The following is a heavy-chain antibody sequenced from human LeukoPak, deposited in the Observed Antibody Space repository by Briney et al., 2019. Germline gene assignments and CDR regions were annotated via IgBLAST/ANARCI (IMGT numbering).Heavy chain of an antibody. D-gene: IGHD4-11*01. CDR1: GYTFTSYD. CDR2: MNPNSGNT. J-gene: IGHJ4*02. CDR3: ARVLFNYSNFDFDY. Sequence: ASVKVSCKASGYTFTSYDINWVRQATGQGLEWMGWMNPNSGNTGYAQKFQGRVTITRNTSISTAYMGLSSLRSEDTAVYYCARVLFNYSNFDFDYWGQGTLVTVSS. V-gene: IGHV1-8*03.